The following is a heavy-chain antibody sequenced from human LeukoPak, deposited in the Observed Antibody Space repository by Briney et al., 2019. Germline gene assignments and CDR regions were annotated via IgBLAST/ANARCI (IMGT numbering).Heavy chain of an antibody. V-gene: IGHV1-18*01. Sequence: GASVKVSCKASGYTFTSYGISWGRQAPGQGLEWMGWISPYNGNTNYAQKLQGRVTMTTDTSTSTAYMELRSLRSDDTAVYYCASLPLPDSYYFDYWGQGTLVTVSS. CDR1: GYTFTSYG. CDR3: ASLPLPDSYYFDY. CDR2: ISPYNGNT. J-gene: IGHJ4*02.